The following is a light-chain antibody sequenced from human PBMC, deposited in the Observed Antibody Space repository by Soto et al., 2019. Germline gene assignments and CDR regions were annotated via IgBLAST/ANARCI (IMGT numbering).Light chain of an antibody. CDR2: ATS. Sequence: IVMTQSPATLSLSPGERATLSCRASERVSSNLAWYQQQPGQAPRLLLYATSTRAMGIPARFRGSGSGTEFTLTSSSLQAEDVAVYYCHQYHNWTRTFGQGTKVEIK. V-gene: IGKV3D-15*01. J-gene: IGKJ1*01. CDR1: ERVSSN. CDR3: HQYHNWTRT.